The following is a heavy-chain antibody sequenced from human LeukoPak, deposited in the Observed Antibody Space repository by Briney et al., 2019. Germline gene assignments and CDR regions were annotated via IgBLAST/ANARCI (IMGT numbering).Heavy chain of an antibody. Sequence: GGSLRLSCAASGFTFSSYTMSWVRQAPGKGLEWISYISSSSSVMYYADSVKGRFTISRDNAKNSLYLQMNSLRAEDTAVYYCARDLRQQLVEGEDSYWGQGTLVTVSS. V-gene: IGHV3-48*01. CDR3: ARDLRQQLVEGEDSY. D-gene: IGHD6-13*01. CDR2: ISSSSSVM. J-gene: IGHJ4*02. CDR1: GFTFSSYT.